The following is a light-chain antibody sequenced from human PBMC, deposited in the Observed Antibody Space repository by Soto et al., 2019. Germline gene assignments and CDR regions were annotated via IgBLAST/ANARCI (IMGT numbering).Light chain of an antibody. V-gene: IGKV1-39*01. CDR3: QQCYIAPCT. CDR1: QPVTNY. J-gene: IGKJ1*01. Sequence: DIQMTQSPSSLSASVGDRVTITCRASQPVTNYLSWYQQKPGKAPKLFIYAASRLQSGVPSRFSGGGSGTDFTLTISSLLPEDFVTHYCQQCYIAPCTVGNGTKV. CDR2: AAS.